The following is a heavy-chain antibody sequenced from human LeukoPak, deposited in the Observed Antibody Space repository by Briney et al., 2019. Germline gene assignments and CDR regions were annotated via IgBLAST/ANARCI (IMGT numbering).Heavy chain of an antibody. CDR3: AKDLRQQWLVLWDAFDI. J-gene: IGHJ3*02. D-gene: IGHD6-19*01. V-gene: IGHV4-34*01. CDR2: INHSGST. CDR1: GGSFSGYY. Sequence: SETLSLTCAVYGGSFSGYYWSWIRQPPGKGPEWIGEINHSGSTNYNPSLKSRVTISVDTSKNQSSLKLSSVTAADTAVYYCAKDLRQQWLVLWDAFDIWGQGTMVTVSS.